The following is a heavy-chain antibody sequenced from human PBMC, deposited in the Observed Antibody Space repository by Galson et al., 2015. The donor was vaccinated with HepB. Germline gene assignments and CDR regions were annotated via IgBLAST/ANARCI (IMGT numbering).Heavy chain of an antibody. D-gene: IGHD2-2*01. CDR1: GGSISSGGYY. Sequence: TLSLTCIVSGGSISSGGYYWSWIRQHPGKGLEWIGHIYYTGSTYYNPSLKSRVTMSVDTSKNQFSLKLSSVTAADTAVYYCASSLVVPAGIEYYYYAMDVWGQGTTVTVSS. CDR3: ASSLVVPAGIEYYYYAMDV. V-gene: IGHV4-31*03. CDR2: IYYTGST. J-gene: IGHJ6*02.